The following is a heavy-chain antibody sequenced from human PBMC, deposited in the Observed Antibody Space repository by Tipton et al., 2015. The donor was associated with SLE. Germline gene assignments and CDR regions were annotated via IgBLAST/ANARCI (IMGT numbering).Heavy chain of an antibody. CDR1: GGSFSGYY. CDR2: INHSGST. V-gene: IGHV4-34*01. J-gene: IGHJ3*02. Sequence: TLSLTCAVYGGSFSGYYWSWIRQPPGKGLEWIGEINHSGSTNYNPSLKSRVTISVDTSKNQFSLKLSSVTAADTAVYYCATAGGDDVFDIWGQGTMVTVSS. D-gene: IGHD3-16*01. CDR3: ATAGGDDVFDI.